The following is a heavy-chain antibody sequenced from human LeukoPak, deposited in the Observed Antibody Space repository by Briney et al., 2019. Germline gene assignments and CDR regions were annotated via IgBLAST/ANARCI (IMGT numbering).Heavy chain of an antibody. D-gene: IGHD3-9*01. V-gene: IGHV3-30*18. J-gene: IGHJ6*02. CDR1: GFTFSSYG. CDR3: AKDDYDILTGRSYGMDV. CDR2: ISYDGSNK. Sequence: GGSLRLSCAASGFTFSSYGMHWVRQAPSKGLEWVAVISYDGSNKYYADSVKGRFTISRDNSKNTLYLQMNSLRAEDTAVYYCAKDDYDILTGRSYGMDVWGQGTTVTASS.